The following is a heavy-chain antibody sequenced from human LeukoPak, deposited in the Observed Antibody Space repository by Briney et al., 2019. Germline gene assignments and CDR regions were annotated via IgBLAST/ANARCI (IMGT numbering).Heavy chain of an antibody. J-gene: IGHJ4*02. CDR1: GFTFSDYY. D-gene: IGHD6-13*01. CDR2: ISSSSTYT. Sequence: GGSLRLSCAASGFTFSDYYMSWIRQAPGKGLEWVSYISSSSTYTKYADSVKGRFTISRDNAKNSLYLQMNSLRAEDTAVYYCAREGIAAAGNPEGYFDHWGQGTLVSVSS. CDR3: AREGIAAAGNPEGYFDH. V-gene: IGHV3-11*06.